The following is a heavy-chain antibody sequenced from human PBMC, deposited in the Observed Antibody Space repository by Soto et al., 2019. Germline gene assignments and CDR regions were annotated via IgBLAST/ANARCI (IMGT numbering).Heavy chain of an antibody. J-gene: IGHJ4*02. D-gene: IGHD6-13*01. Sequence: GGSLRLSCAASGFTFSSYSMNWVRQAPGKGLEWVSSISSSSSYIYYADSVKGRFTISRDNAKNSLYLQMNSLRAEDTAVYYCAKSLAAAGIVDYWGQGTLVTVSS. V-gene: IGHV3-21*01. CDR1: GFTFSSYS. CDR2: ISSSSSYI. CDR3: AKSLAAAGIVDY.